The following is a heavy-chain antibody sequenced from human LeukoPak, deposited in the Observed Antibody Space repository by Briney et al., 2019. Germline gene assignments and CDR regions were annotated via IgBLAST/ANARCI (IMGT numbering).Heavy chain of an antibody. Sequence: SETLSLTCTVSGASISSYYWSWIRQPPGKGLEWIGYSHYSGSSNYNPSLKSRVTISVDTSKNQFSLKLSSVTAADTAVYYCARHKPTGSYPLELWGQGTLVTVSS. J-gene: IGHJ4*02. CDR2: SHYSGSS. CDR3: ARHKPTGSYPLEL. CDR1: GASISSYY. D-gene: IGHD3-10*01. V-gene: IGHV4-59*08.